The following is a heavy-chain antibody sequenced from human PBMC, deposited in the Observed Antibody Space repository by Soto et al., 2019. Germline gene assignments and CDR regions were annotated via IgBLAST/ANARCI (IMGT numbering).Heavy chain of an antibody. Sequence: GGSLRLSCAASGFTFSSYAMSWVRQAPGKGLEWVSTIGSSGNPYYADSVQGRFAISRDNSKNTLFLLMNSLGAEDTATYYCTKARCSGNPCYVPDYWGHGTLVTVSS. CDR1: GFTFSSYA. D-gene: IGHD2-15*01. J-gene: IGHJ4*01. CDR2: IGSSGNP. CDR3: TKARCSGNPCYVPDY. V-gene: IGHV3-23*01.